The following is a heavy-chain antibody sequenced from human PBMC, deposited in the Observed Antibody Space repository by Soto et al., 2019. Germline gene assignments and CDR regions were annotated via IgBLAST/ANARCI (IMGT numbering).Heavy chain of an antibody. Sequence: PSETLSLTCAVYGGSFSGYYWSWIRQPPGKGLEWIGEINHSGSTNYNPSLKSRVTISVDTSKNQFSLKLSSVTAADTAVYYCARVGSSWLRKYYFDYWGQGTLVTVSS. J-gene: IGHJ4*02. CDR3: ARVGSSWLRKYYFDY. V-gene: IGHV4-34*01. D-gene: IGHD6-13*01. CDR1: GGSFSGYY. CDR2: INHSGST.